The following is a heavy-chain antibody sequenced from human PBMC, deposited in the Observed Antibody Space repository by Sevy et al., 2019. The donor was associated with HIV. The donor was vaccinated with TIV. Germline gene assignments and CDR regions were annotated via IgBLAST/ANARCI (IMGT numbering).Heavy chain of an antibody. V-gene: IGHV4-34*01. D-gene: IGHD3-3*01. CDR1: GGSFSGYY. CDR3: ARGYDFWSGYYTVYYYYGMDV. J-gene: IGHJ6*02. CDR2: INHSGSI. Sequence: SETLSLTCAVYGGSFSGYYWSWIRQPPGKGLEWIGEINHSGSINYNPSLKSRVTISVDTSKNQFSLKLSSVTAADTAVYYCARGYDFWSGYYTVYYYYGMDVWGQGTTVTVSS.